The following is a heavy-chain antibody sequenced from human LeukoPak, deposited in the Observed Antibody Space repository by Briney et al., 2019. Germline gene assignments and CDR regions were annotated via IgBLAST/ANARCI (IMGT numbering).Heavy chain of an antibody. J-gene: IGHJ5*02. CDR1: ATTFTDYY. V-gene: IGHV1-2*02. CDR3: ARDVDTVVVTALAS. Sequence: ASVKVSYKAAATTFTDYYVQWEPQAPGQGLEWMGWIDPNGGGTNYPQKFQDRVVLTRDTSISTAYMELSSLRSDDTAVYFCARDVDTVVVTALASWGQGPLVTVSS. CDR2: IDPNGGGT. D-gene: IGHD2-21*02.